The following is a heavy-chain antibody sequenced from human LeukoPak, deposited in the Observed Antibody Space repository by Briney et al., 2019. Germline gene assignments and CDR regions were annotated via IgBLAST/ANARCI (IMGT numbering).Heavy chain of an antibody. Sequence: PGRSLRLSCTASGFTFGDYAMSWVRQAPGKGLEWVGYIGSKAYGGTTEHAASVKGRFTISRDDSKSIAYLQMNSLKTEDTAVYYCTRAAAGTMVGWFDPWGQGTLVTVSS. D-gene: IGHD6-13*01. V-gene: IGHV3-49*04. CDR2: IGSKAYGGTT. CDR3: TRAAAGTMVGWFDP. CDR1: GFTFGDYA. J-gene: IGHJ5*02.